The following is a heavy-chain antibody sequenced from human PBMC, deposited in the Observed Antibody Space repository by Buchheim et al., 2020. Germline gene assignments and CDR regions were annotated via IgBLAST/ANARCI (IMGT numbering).Heavy chain of an antibody. CDR2: ISYDGSNK. D-gene: IGHD3-3*01. CDR1: GFTFSSYG. J-gene: IGHJ4*02. CDR3: NSVWSDY. V-gene: IGHV3-30*03. Sequence: QVQLVESGGGVVQPGRSLRLSCAASGFTFSSYGMHWVRQAPGKGLEWVAVISYDGSNKYYADSVKGRFTISRDNSKNTLYLQMNSLRAEDTAVYYCNSVWSDYWGQGTL.